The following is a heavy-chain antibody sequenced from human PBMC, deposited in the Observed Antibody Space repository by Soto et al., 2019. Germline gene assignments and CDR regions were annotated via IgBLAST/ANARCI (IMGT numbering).Heavy chain of an antibody. Sequence: SESLSLTGTGSGGSISSYYWSWIRQPPGKGLEWIGYIYYSESTNYNPSLKSRVTISVDTSKNQFSLNLSSVTVADTAVYYCARRYGYSFDYWCQGTLVNVSS. CDR3: ARRYGYSFDY. D-gene: IGHD1-1*01. V-gene: IGHV4-59*08. CDR1: GGSISSYY. CDR2: IYYSEST. J-gene: IGHJ4*02.